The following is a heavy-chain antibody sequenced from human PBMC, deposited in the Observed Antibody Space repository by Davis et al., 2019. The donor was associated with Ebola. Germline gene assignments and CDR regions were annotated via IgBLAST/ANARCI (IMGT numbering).Heavy chain of an antibody. CDR1: GFTFDDYA. V-gene: IGHV3-9*01. Sequence: SLKISCAASGFTFDDYAMHWVRQAPGKGLEWVSGISWNSGSIGYADSVKGRFTTSRDNAKNSLYLQMNSLRAEDTALYYCAKDGAKYYYGSGSYLGYYGMDVWGQGTTVTVSS. CDR3: AKDGAKYYYGSGSYLGYYGMDV. CDR2: ISWNSGSI. D-gene: IGHD3-10*01. J-gene: IGHJ6*02.